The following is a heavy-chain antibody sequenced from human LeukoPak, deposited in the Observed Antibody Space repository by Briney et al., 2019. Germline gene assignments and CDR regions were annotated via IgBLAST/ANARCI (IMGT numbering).Heavy chain of an antibody. CDR3: ARASTMIVVAGGY. J-gene: IGHJ4*02. V-gene: IGHV1-2*02. Sequence: ASVKVSCKASGYTFTGYYMHWVRQAPGQGLEWMGWINPNSGGTNYAQKFQGRVTMIRDTSISTAYMELSRLRSDDTAVYYCARASTMIVVAGGYWGQGTLVTVSS. D-gene: IGHD3-22*01. CDR1: GYTFTGYY. CDR2: INPNSGGT.